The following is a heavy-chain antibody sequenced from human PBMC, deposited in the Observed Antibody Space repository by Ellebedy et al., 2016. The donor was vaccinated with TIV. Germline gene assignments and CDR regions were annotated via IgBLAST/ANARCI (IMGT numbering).Heavy chain of an antibody. CDR3: ARGLGYGDSPAGY. V-gene: IGHV1-69*04. CDR1: GGTFSSYA. D-gene: IGHD4-17*01. J-gene: IGHJ4*02. CDR2: IIPILGIA. Sequence: SVKVSXXASGGTFSSYAISWVRQAPGQGLEWMGRIIPILGIANYAQKFQGRVTITADKSTSTAYMELSSLRSEDTAVYYCARGLGYGDSPAGYWGQGTLVTVSS.